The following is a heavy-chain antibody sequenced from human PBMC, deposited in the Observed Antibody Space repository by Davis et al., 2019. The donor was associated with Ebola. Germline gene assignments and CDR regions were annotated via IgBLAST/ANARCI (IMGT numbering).Heavy chain of an antibody. J-gene: IGHJ6*02. CDR2: INHSGST. Sequence: SETLSPTCAVSGGSTSSGGYSWSWIRQPPGKGLEWIGEINHSGSTNYNPSLKSRVTISVDTSKNQFSLKLSSVTAADTAVYYCARFPVLYYYYYGMDVWGQGTTVTVSS. D-gene: IGHD6-6*01. V-gene: IGHV4-30-2*01. CDR1: GGSTSSGGYS. CDR3: ARFPVLYYYYYGMDV.